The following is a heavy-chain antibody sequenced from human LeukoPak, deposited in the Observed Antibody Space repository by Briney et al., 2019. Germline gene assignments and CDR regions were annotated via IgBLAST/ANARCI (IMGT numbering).Heavy chain of an antibody. CDR2: IRYDGSNK. J-gene: IGHJ4*02. D-gene: IGHD2-15*01. Sequence: PGGSLRLSCAASGFTFSSYGMHWVRQAPGKGLEWVAFIRYDGSNKYYADSVKGRFTISRDNSKNTLYLQMNSLRAEDTAVYYCAKDSGPPKDVTSPYWGQGTLVTVSS. CDR3: AKDSGPPKDVTSPY. V-gene: IGHV3-30*02. CDR1: GFTFSSYG.